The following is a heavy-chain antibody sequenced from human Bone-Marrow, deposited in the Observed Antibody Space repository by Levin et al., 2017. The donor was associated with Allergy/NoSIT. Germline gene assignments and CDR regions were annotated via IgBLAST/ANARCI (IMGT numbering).Heavy chain of an antibody. V-gene: IGHV3-73*01. Sequence: LSLTCAASGFTFSGSAMHWVRQASGKGLEWVGRIRSKANSYATVYAASVKGRFTISRDDSKNTAYLQMDSLKTEDTAVYYCTRLEVDGDYQKGNFDYWGQGTLVTVSS. CDR1: GFTFSGSA. CDR2: IRSKANSYAT. J-gene: IGHJ4*02. CDR3: TRLEVDGDYQKGNFDY. D-gene: IGHD4-17*01.